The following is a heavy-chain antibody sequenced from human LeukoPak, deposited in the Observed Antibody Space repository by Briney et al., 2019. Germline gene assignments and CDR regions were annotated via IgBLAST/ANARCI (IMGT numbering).Heavy chain of an antibody. V-gene: IGHV4-59*01. CDR1: GGSISSYY. CDR2: IYYSGST. CDR3: ASQSGRDGYNLGY. Sequence: SETLSLTCTVSGGSISSYYWSWIRQPPGKGLEWIGYIYYSGSTNYNPSLKSRVTISVDTSKNQFSLKLSSVTAADTAVYYCASQSGRDGYNLGYWGQGTLVTVSS. D-gene: IGHD5-24*01. J-gene: IGHJ4*02.